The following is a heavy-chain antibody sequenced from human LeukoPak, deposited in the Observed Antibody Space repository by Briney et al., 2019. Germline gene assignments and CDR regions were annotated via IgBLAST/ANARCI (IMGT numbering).Heavy chain of an antibody. CDR1: GGSFSGYY. CDR2: IKHSGST. J-gene: IGHJ4*02. V-gene: IGHV4-34*01. Sequence: SETLSLTCAVYGGSFSGYYWSWIRQPPGKGLEWIGEIKHSGSTNYNPSLKSRVTISVDTSKNQFSLKLSSVTAADTAVYYCARCSRYCSSTSCQISFDYWGQGTLVTVSS. CDR3: ARCSRYCSSTSCQISFDY. D-gene: IGHD2-2*01.